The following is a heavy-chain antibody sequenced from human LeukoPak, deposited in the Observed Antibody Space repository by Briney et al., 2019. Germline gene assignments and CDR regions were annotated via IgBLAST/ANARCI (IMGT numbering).Heavy chain of an antibody. CDR1: GYPFTSYA. CDR3: ARGERGYYDGSGYSI. V-gene: IGHV1-69*13. Sequence: SVKVSCKASGYPFTSYAMNWVRQAPGQGLEWMGGIIPIFGTANYAQKFQGRVTITADESTSTAYMELSSLRSEDTAVYYCARGERGYYDGSGYSIWGQGTLATVSS. J-gene: IGHJ4*02. D-gene: IGHD3-22*01. CDR2: IIPIFGTA.